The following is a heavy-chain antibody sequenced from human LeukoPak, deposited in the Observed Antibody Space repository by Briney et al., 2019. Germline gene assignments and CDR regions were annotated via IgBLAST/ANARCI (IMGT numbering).Heavy chain of an antibody. CDR3: ARGAAARRSTFDI. CDR1: GFTFSSFV. D-gene: IGHD6-13*01. V-gene: IGHV3-48*01. Sequence: GGSLRLSCAASGFTFSSFVMNWVRQAPGKGLEWISYISSSSSPIYYGDSVKGRFTISRDNARNSVYLQMNNLRADDTAVYYCARGAAARRSTFDIWGQGTMVTVSS. J-gene: IGHJ3*02. CDR2: ISSSSSPI.